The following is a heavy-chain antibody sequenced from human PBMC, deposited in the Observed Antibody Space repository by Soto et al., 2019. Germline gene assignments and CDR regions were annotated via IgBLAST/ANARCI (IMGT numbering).Heavy chain of an antibody. CDR3: TSGPYYNTGGLDS. Sequence: DVQLMESGGGLVQPGGSLRLSCAASGFSFTDAWMNWVRQGPGKGLEWVGRSKTKAYGGTIAYAAPVQCRFIISRDDSKNTLSLQMNSLKPEDTAVYYCTSGPYYNTGGLDSWGQGTLVTVSS. CDR1: GFSFTDAW. J-gene: IGHJ4*02. V-gene: IGHV3-15*07. D-gene: IGHD3-22*01. CDR2: SKTKAYGGTI.